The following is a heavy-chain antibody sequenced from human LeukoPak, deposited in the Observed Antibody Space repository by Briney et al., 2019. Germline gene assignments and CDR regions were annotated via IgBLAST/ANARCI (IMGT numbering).Heavy chain of an antibody. D-gene: IGHD3-3*01. V-gene: IGHV3-21*01. J-gene: IGHJ4*02. CDR3: ARVNDFWSGYLGY. Sequence: GGSRRLAWAASGFTFSSDSMKWVRQAQGEGREWDSSISSSSSYINYGDSVKCRFTISRDNAKNSLYLQMNSLRAEDTAVYYCARVNDFWSGYLGYWGQGTLVTVSS. CDR2: ISSSSSYI. CDR1: GFTFSSDS.